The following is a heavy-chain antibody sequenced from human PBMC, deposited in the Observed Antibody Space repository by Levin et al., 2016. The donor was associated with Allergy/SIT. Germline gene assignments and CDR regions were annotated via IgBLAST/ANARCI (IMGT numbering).Heavy chain of an antibody. Sequence: KVSCKGSGYSFTSYWIGWVRQMPGKGLEWMGIIYPGDSDTTYSPSFQGQVTISADKSISTAYLQWSSLKASDTAMYYCARLFPPYCSSTSCYVGYFDYWGQGTLVTVSS. CDR3: ARLFPPYCSSTSCYVGYFDY. J-gene: IGHJ4*02. CDR2: IYPGDSDT. D-gene: IGHD2-2*01. CDR1: GYSFTSYW. V-gene: IGHV5-51*01.